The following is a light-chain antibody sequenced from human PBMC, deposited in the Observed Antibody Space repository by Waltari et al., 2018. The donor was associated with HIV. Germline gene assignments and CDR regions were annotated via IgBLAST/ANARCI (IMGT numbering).Light chain of an antibody. CDR3: CSYASSTTFEV. J-gene: IGLJ1*01. Sequence: QSALTQPASVSGSPGQSIPIPCTGTISDIWTYNFFSWFQHHPGKAPKLRIYEDTKRPPGVSNRFSGSKSGNTASLTISGLQGEDEADYYCCSYASSTTFEVFGTGTKVTVL. V-gene: IGLV2-23*02. CDR1: ISDIWTYNF. CDR2: EDT.